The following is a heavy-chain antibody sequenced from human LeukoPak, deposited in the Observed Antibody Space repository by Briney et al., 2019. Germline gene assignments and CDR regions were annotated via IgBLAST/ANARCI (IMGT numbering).Heavy chain of an antibody. J-gene: IGHJ3*02. CDR2: IYPGDSDT. CDR1: GYSFTSYW. CDR3: ARPIKGSYKLYGAFDI. Sequence: GESLKISCKGSGYSFTSYWIGWVRQMPGKGLEWMGIIYPGDSDTRYSPSFQGQVTISADTSISTAYLQWSSLKASDTAMYYCARPIKGSYKLYGAFDIWGQGTMVTVSS. D-gene: IGHD1-26*01. V-gene: IGHV5-51*01.